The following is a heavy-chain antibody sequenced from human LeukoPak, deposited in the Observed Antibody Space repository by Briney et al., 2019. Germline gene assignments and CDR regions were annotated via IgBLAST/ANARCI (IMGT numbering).Heavy chain of an antibody. J-gene: IGHJ6*03. CDR1: GGTFSSYA. Sequence: GASVKVSCKASGGTFSSYAISWVRQAPGQGLEWMGGIIPIFGTANYAQKFQGRVTITADESTSTAYMELSSLRSDDTAVYYCARSARRWQLVPYYYYYYMDVWGKGTTVTVSS. CDR2: IIPIFGTA. CDR3: ARSARRWQLVPYYYYYYMDV. V-gene: IGHV1-69*13. D-gene: IGHD6-6*01.